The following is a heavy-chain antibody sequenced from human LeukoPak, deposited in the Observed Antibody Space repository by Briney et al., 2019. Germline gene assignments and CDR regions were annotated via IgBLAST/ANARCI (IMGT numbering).Heavy chain of an antibody. V-gene: IGHV4-39*01. J-gene: IGHJ5*02. CDR3: ARRPRAGWFDP. CDR2: IYYSGST. CDR1: GGSISSYY. Sequence: SETLSLTCTVSGGSISSYYWGWICQPPGKGLEWIGSIYYSGSTYYNPSLKSRVTISVDTSKNQFSLKLRSVTAADTAVYYCARRPRAGWFDPWGQGTLVTVSS.